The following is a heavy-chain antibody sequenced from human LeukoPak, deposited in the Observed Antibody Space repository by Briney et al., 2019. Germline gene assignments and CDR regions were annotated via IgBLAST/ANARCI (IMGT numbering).Heavy chain of an antibody. J-gene: IGHJ4*02. V-gene: IGHV3-7*01. CDR2: IRHDGNAK. Sequence: GGSLRLSCAASGFDFSDFWMSWVRQAPGKGLEWVANIRHDGNAKNYVPSVRGRFTISRDNAKNSLYLQMNSLTVEDTAVYDCATSHDSAANDWGQGTLVTVSS. CDR1: GFDFSDFW. CDR3: ATSHDSAAND. D-gene: IGHD2-15*01.